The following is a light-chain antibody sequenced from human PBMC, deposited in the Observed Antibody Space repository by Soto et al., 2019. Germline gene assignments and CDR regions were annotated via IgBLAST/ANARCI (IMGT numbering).Light chain of an antibody. CDR2: LGS. CDR1: QTLLHDNGFNF. CDR3: MQALETPLT. V-gene: IGKV2-28*01. J-gene: IGKJ4*01. Sequence: ILMTQSPLSLSVTPGQAASISCTPTQTLLHDNGFNFLNWYLQKPGQSPQLLISLGSSRASGVPDRFSGSASGRDFTLLISRVEAEDVGVFYCMQALETPLTFGGGTKVDI.